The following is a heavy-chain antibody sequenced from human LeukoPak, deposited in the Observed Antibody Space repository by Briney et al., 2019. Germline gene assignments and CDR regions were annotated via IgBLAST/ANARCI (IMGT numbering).Heavy chain of an antibody. J-gene: IGHJ6*03. D-gene: IGHD5-24*01. Sequence: SETLSLTCTVSGGSISSYYWSWIRQPPGKGLEWIAYIYYSGSTNYNPSLKSRVTISVDTSKNQFSLKLSSVTAADTAVYYCARDRKRWLQLGYYYYYMDVWGKGTTVTVSS. CDR2: IYYSGST. V-gene: IGHV4-59*01. CDR3: ARDRKRWLQLGYYYYYMDV. CDR1: GGSISSYY.